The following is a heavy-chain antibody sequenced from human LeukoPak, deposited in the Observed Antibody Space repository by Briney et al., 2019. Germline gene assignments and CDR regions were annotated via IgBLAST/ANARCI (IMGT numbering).Heavy chain of an antibody. D-gene: IGHD3-3*01. CDR1: GFTFSSYG. J-gene: IGHJ6*03. Sequence: GGSLRLSCAASGFTFSSYGMHWVRQAPGKGLEWVAFIRYDGSNKYYADSVNGRFTISRDNSKNKMYLQMNRLRAEDTAVYYCAKEYYDFWSGYGRDYYYYYYMDVWGKGTTVTVSS. V-gene: IGHV3-30*02. CDR2: IRYDGSNK. CDR3: AKEYYDFWSGYGRDYYYYYYMDV.